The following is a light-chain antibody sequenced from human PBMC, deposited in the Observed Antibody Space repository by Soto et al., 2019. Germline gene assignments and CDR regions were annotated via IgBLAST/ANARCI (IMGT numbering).Light chain of an antibody. CDR1: QSITDY. CDR3: QQNYITPFT. Sequence: DIQMTQFPSSLSASVGDRVTITCRASQSITDYLNWYQQKPGKAPKLLIYAASSLQSGVPSRFSASGSGTDFTLTISRLQPEDFATYFCQQNYITPFTFGQGTRLEIK. J-gene: IGKJ5*01. CDR2: AAS. V-gene: IGKV1-39*01.